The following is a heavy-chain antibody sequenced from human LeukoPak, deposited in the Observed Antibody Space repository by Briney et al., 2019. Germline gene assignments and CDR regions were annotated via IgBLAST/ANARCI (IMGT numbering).Heavy chain of an antibody. CDR1: GGSFSGYY. D-gene: IGHD1-26*01. J-gene: IGHJ4*02. V-gene: IGHV4-34*01. Sequence: SETLSLTCAVYGGSFSGYYWSWIRQPPGKGLEWIGEINHSGSTNYNPSLKSRVTISVDTSKNQFSLKLSSVTAADTAVYYCARQLGGSEYFDYWGQGTLVTVSS. CDR2: INHSGST. CDR3: ARQLGGSEYFDY.